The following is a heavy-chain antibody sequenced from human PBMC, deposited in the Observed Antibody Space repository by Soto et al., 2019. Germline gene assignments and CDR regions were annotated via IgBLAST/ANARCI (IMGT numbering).Heavy chain of an antibody. V-gene: IGHV3-48*01. CDR1: GFPFSSYS. Sequence: GGSLSLSCAASGFPFSSYSMNWVRQAPGKGLEWVSYISSSSSTIYYADSVKGRFTISRDNAKNSLYLQMNSLRAEDTAVYYCARERALFDYWGQGTLVTVSS. CDR2: ISSSSSTI. J-gene: IGHJ4*02. CDR3: ARERALFDY.